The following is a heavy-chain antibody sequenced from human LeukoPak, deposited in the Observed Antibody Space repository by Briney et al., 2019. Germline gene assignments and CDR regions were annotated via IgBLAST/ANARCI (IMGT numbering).Heavy chain of an antibody. CDR2: ISYDGSNK. Sequence: PGGSLRLSCAASGFTFSSYGMHWVRQAPGKGLEWEAVISYDGSNKYYADSVKGRFTISRDNSKNTLYLQMNSLRAEDTAVYYCAKGVGWFDPWGQGTLVTVSS. J-gene: IGHJ5*02. CDR1: GFTFSSYG. CDR3: AKGVGWFDP. V-gene: IGHV3-30*18.